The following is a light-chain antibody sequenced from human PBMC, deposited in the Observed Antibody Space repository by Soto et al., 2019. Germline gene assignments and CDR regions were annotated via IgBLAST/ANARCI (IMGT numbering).Light chain of an antibody. CDR1: QSVSATY. CDR2: AAS. J-gene: IGKJ1*01. CDR3: EHYGTSTRT. V-gene: IGKV3-20*01. Sequence: IVLTESPGTLWLSPGESATLSCRATQSVSATYLAWYQQKPGQAPRLLIYAASSRATDIPDRFSGSGSGTDFTLAISRLEPEDFAVYWCEHYGTSTRTFGQGTKVDIK.